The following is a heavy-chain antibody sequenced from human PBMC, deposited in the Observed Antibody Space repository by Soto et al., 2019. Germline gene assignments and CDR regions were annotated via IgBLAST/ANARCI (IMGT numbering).Heavy chain of an antibody. CDR2: INAGNGNT. CDR1: GYTFTSYA. Sequence: QVQLVQSGAEVKKPGASVKGSCKASGYTFTSYAIHWVRQAPGQRIEWMGWINAGNGNTKYSQKFQDRFTITRYTSASTAYMERSSLRSEDTAVYYCARDVGGWPDYWGQGTLVTVSS. J-gene: IGHJ4*02. CDR3: ARDVGGWPDY. V-gene: IGHV1-3*01. D-gene: IGHD6-19*01.